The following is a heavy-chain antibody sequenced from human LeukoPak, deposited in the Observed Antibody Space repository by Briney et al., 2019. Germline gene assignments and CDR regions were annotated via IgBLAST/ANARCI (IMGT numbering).Heavy chain of an antibody. J-gene: IGHJ4*02. CDR3: ARLIAAAGIDY. CDR1: GFTFSSYS. D-gene: IGHD6-13*01. CDR2: ISSSSSYI. Sequence: GGSLRLSCAASGFTFSSYSMNWVRQAPGKGLEWVSSISSSSSYIYYADSVKGRFTISRDNAKNSLYLQMNSLRAEDTAVYYCARLIAAAGIDYWGQGTLVTVSS. V-gene: IGHV3-21*01.